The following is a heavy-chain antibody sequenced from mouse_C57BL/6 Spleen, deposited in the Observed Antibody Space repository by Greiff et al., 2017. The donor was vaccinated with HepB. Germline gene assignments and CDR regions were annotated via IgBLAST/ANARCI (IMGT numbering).Heavy chain of an antibody. D-gene: IGHD1-1*02. CDR2: INPNNGGT. V-gene: IGHV1-26*01. CDR3: ARSLDYYLYYYAMDY. CDR1: GYTFTDYY. Sequence: VQLQQSGPELVKPGASVKISCKASGYTFTDYYMNWVKQSHGKSLEWIGDINPNNGGTSYNQKFTGKATLTVDKSSRTTYMELRSLTYEDSAVYYCARSLDYYLYYYAMDYWGQGTSVTVAS. J-gene: IGHJ4*01.